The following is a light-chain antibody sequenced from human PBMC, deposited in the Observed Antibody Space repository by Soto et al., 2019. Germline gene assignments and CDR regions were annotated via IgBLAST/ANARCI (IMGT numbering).Light chain of an antibody. J-gene: IGKJ3*01. CDR3: QQYNTWSLT. CDR2: DAS. CDR1: QSVSTN. V-gene: IGKV3-15*01. Sequence: ETVMTQSPATLSVSPGERPTLSCRASQSVSTNLAWYQQKPGQAPRLLIYDASTRATGIPARFSGSRSGTEFTLTISSLQSEDFAVYYCQQYNTWSLTFGPGTKVDIK.